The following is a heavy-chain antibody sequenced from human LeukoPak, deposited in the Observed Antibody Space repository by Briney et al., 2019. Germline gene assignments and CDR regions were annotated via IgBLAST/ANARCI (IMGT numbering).Heavy chain of an antibody. V-gene: IGHV1-69*05. D-gene: IGHD5-24*01. CDR3: ARDSGRGYNLYYFDY. CDR2: IIPIFGTA. CDR1: GGTFSSYA. Sequence: GASVKVSCKASGGTFSSYAISWVRQAPGQGLEWMGGIIPIFGTANYAQKFQGRVTITTDESTSTAYMELSSLRSEDTAVYYCARDSGRGYNLYYFDYWGQGTLVTVSS. J-gene: IGHJ4*02.